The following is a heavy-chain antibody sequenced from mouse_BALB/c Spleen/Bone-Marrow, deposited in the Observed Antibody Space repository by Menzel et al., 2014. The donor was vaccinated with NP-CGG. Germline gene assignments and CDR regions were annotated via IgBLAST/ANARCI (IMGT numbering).Heavy chain of an antibody. CDR1: GYTFTDYY. Sequence: EVQLQQSGPELVKPGASVKMSCKASGYTFTDYYMDWVKQSHGESFEWIGRVNPYNGGTGYNQKFKGKATLTVDKSSSTAYMELNSQTSEDSAVYYCARPPYYGNYVDYWGQGTTLTVSS. D-gene: IGHD2-10*01. V-gene: IGHV1-19*01. J-gene: IGHJ2*01. CDR3: ARPPYYGNYVDY. CDR2: VNPYNGGT.